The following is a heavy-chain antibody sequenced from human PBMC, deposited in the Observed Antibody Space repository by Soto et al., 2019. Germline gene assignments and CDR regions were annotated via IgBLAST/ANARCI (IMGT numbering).Heavy chain of an antibody. V-gene: IGHV4-59*11. J-gene: IGHJ4*02. CDR1: GGSISSHY. CDR2: IYSSGST. D-gene: IGHD3-22*01. CDR3: ATARRNYYDSSGYSCPFDY. Sequence: PSDTLSLTCTVSGGSISSHYWSWIRQPPGKGLEWIGYIYSSGSTTYNPSLKSRVTISVDTSKNQFSLKLTSLTAADTAVYYCATARRNYYDSSGYSCPFDYWGQGTLVTVSS.